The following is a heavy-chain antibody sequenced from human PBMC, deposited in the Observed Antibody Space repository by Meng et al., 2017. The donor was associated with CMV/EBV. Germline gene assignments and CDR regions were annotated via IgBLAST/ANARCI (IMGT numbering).Heavy chain of an antibody. CDR1: GFAVSGNY. Sequence: GGSLRLSCAASGFAVSGNYMSWVRQAPGKGLQWVSVIYSGDSTYYADSVKGRFTISRDNSKNTLYLQMNSLRAEDTAVYYCARAYDYGDYEDYWGQGTLVTVSS. D-gene: IGHD4-17*01. J-gene: IGHJ4*02. CDR3: ARAYDYGDYEDY. CDR2: IYSGDST. V-gene: IGHV3-53*01.